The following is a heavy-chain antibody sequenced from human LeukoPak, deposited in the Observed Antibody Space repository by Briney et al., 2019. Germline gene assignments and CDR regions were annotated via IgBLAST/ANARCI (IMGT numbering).Heavy chain of an antibody. CDR1: GYSLSSGYY. CDR3: ARASGSDGAGSYYYYGMDV. D-gene: IGHD3-10*01. V-gene: IGHV4-38-2*01. Sequence: SETLSLTCAVSGYSLSSGYYWGWTGQPPGKGLEWIGSIFRSGSTYYNPSLKRRDNMSVDTSKNQISLKLSSVTAADTDVYYCARASGSDGAGSYYYYGMDVWGKGTTVTVSS. CDR2: IFRSGST. J-gene: IGHJ6*04.